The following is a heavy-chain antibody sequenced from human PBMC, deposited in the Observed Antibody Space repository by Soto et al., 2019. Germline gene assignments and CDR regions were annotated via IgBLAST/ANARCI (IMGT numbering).Heavy chain of an antibody. CDR2: ISSSSSYT. CDR1: GFTFSDYY. Sequence: PGGSLRLSCAASGFTFSDYYMSWIRQAPGKGLEWVSYISSSSSYTNYADSVKGRFTISRDNAKNSLYLQMNSLRAEDTAVYYCARGPFSFWSGYHHDYWGQGTLVTVSS. V-gene: IGHV3-11*06. D-gene: IGHD3-3*01. J-gene: IGHJ4*02. CDR3: ARGPFSFWSGYHHDY.